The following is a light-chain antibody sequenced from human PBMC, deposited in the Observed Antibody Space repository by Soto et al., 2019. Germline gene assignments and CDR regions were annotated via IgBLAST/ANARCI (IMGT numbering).Light chain of an antibody. Sequence: EIVMTQSPANLSASPGERATLSCRTSQSVSSDLAWYQQKPGQAPRLLIYGVSTRASGVSARFSGSGSGTEFTLTISNLQSEDAAVYYCQQYNNWPPITFGQGTRLEIK. CDR2: GVS. CDR3: QQYNNWPPIT. CDR1: QSVSSD. V-gene: IGKV3-15*01. J-gene: IGKJ5*01.